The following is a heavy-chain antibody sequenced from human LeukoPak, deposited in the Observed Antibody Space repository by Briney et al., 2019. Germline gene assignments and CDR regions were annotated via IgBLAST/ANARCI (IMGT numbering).Heavy chain of an antibody. Sequence: SETLSLTCDVSGDSISTPHWWSWVRQPPGKGLEWIGEIFHSGRVNYIPSLQSRVTISLDKSKNQISLEVNSVTAADTAVYYCARLNADYGYYGPHDAFDTWGQGTLVAVSS. CDR2: IFHSGRV. CDR1: GDSISTPHW. V-gene: IGHV4-4*02. CDR3: ARLNADYGYYGPHDAFDT. D-gene: IGHD4-17*01. J-gene: IGHJ3*02.